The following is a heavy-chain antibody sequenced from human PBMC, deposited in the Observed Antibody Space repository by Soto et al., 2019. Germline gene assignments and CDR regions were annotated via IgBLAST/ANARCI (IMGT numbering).Heavy chain of an antibody. CDR2: IIPILGTT. CDR3: ARDRRPYHNGMDV. CDR1: GGTISSHA. J-gene: IGHJ6*02. Sequence: QVQLVQSGAEVKKPGSSVKLSCKASGGTISSHAISWVRQAPGQGLEWMGGIIPILGTTNYAQKFQGRVTITADESMSTVYMEMSSLRFEDASVHDCARDRRPYHNGMDVWGQGTTVTVS. V-gene: IGHV1-69*01.